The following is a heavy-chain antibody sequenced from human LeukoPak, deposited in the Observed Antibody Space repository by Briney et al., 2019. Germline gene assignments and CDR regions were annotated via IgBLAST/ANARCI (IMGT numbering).Heavy chain of an antibody. CDR1: GFTFSSYA. J-gene: IGHJ4*02. V-gene: IGHV3-30-3*01. D-gene: IGHD3-22*01. CDR2: ISYDGSSK. Sequence: GGSLRLSCAASGFTFSSYAMHWVRQAPGKGLEWVAVISYDGSSKYYADSVKGRFTISRDNSKNTLYLQMNGLRAEDTAVYYCATSRDFYDSSGYYPYYFDCWGQGTLVTVSS. CDR3: ATSRDFYDSSGYYPYYFDC.